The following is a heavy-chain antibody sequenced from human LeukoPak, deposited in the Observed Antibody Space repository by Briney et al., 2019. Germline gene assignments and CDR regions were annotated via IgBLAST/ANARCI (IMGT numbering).Heavy chain of an antibody. D-gene: IGHD3-22*01. CDR2: MNPNSGNT. J-gene: IGHJ6*02. V-gene: IGHV1-8*01. Sequence: ASVKVSCKASGYTFTSYDINWVRQATGQGLEWMGWMNPNSGNTGYAQKFQGRVTMTTDTSTSTAYMELRSLRSDDTAVYYCAREPAYDSSGYYYVSYYYYYGMDVWGQGTTVIVSS. CDR1: GYTFTSYD. CDR3: AREPAYDSSGYYYVSYYYYYGMDV.